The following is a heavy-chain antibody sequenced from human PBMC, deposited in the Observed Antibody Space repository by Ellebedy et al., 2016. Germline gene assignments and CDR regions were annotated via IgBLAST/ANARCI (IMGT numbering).Heavy chain of an antibody. CDR3: ARARGTVTTLFDY. Sequence: SETLSLTCSVSGDSISSSNYWSWVRQSPGKGLEWIGEIYHSGSTNYNPSLGGRVTISVDKSRNQFSLKLFSVTAADTAVYYCARARGTVTTLFDYWGQGALVIVSS. D-gene: IGHD4-17*01. V-gene: IGHV4-4*02. J-gene: IGHJ4*02. CDR1: GDSISSSNY. CDR2: IYHSGST.